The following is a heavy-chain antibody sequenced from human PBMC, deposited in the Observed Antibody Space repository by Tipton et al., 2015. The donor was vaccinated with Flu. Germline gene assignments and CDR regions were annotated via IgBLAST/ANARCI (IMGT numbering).Heavy chain of an antibody. Sequence: SLRLSCAASGFTVSSNYMSWVRQAPGKELEWVSIIYSGGSTYYADSVKGRFTISRDNSKNTLYLQMNSLRAEDTAMYYCAKEAAADTAGFFQHWGQGTLVTVSS. V-gene: IGHV3-53*01. CDR3: AKEAAADTAGFFQH. CDR1: GFTVSSNY. CDR2: IYSGGST. J-gene: IGHJ1*01. D-gene: IGHD6-13*01.